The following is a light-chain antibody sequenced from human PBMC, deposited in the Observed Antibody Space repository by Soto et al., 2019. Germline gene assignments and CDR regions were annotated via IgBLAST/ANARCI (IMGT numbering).Light chain of an antibody. J-gene: IGKJ1*01. CDR3: QQYTSYPWT. CDR2: AAS. CDR1: QSISSY. Sequence: DIQMTPSPSSLSASVGDRVTIACRARQSISSYLNWYQQKPGKAPKLLIYAASSLQSGVPSRFSGSGSGTEFTLTISSLQPDDFATYYCQQYTSYPWTFGQGTKVDI. V-gene: IGKV1-39*01.